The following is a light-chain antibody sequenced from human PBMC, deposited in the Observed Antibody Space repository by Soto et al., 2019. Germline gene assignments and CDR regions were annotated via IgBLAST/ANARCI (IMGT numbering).Light chain of an antibody. Sequence: IVLTQSPATLSVSPGERATLSCRASQSVSSNLAWYQQKPGQAPRLLIYGASNRATAIPDRFSGSGSGTDFTLTISRLEPEDFAVYYCQQYGSSSITFGQGTRLEIK. CDR1: QSVSSN. CDR2: GAS. J-gene: IGKJ5*01. V-gene: IGKV3-20*01. CDR3: QQYGSSSIT.